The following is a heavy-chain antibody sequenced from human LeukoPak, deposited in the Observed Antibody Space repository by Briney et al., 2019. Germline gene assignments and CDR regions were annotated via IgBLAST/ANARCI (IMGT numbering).Heavy chain of an antibody. D-gene: IGHD3-22*01. CDR1: GLTSRAYG. J-gene: IGHJ3*02. CDR2: FNGDGSST. V-gene: IGHV3-74*01. Sequence: TGGSRRPSWEPPGLTSRAYGFHGVRQAPGRGLVWVSRFNGDGSSTSYADSVKGRFTISRDNAKNSLYLQMNSLRAEDTAVYYCARVGNYDSSGYYYSGAFDIWGQGTMVTVSS. CDR3: ARVGNYDSSGYYYSGAFDI.